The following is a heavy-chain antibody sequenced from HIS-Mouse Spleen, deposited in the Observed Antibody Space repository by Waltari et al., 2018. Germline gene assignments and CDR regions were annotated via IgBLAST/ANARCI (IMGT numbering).Heavy chain of an antibody. Sequence: QLQLQESGPGLVKPSEPLSLTCTVSGGSIRSSSYYLVWIRQPPGKGLERIGSIYYSGSTYYNPSLKSRVTISVDTSKNQFSLKLSSVTAADTAVYYCAREIPYSSSWYDWYFDLWGRGTLVTVSS. D-gene: IGHD6-13*01. CDR2: IYYSGST. CDR1: GGSIRSSSYY. J-gene: IGHJ2*01. CDR3: AREIPYSSSWYDWYFDL. V-gene: IGHV4-39*07.